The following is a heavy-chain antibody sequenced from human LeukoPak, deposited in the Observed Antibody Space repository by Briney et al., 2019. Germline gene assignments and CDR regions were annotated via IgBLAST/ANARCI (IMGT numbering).Heavy chain of an antibody. Sequence: PGGSLRLSCATSGFIFRNYAMIGVRQAPGKGLEWVSGITGSGTNTYYADSVMGRFTISRDNSKNTLYLQMNSLRAEDTAVYYCAKGPLLWDWGQGTLVTVSS. CDR3: AKGPLLWD. CDR2: ITGSGTNT. V-gene: IGHV3-23*01. CDR1: GFIFRNYA. D-gene: IGHD2/OR15-2a*01. J-gene: IGHJ4*02.